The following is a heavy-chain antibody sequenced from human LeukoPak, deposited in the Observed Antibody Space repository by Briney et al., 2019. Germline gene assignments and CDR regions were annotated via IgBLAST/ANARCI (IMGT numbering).Heavy chain of an antibody. CDR2: ISYDGSNK. D-gene: IGHD3-22*01. CDR3: ARDLFEDYYDSSGYYAPFGY. V-gene: IGHV3-30-3*01. CDR1: GFTFSSYA. J-gene: IGHJ4*02. Sequence: GRSLRLSCAASGFTFSSYAMHWVRQAPGKGLEWVAVISYDGSNKHYADSVKGRFTISRDNSKNTLYLQMNSLRAEDTAVYYCARDLFEDYYDSSGYYAPFGYWGQGTLVTVSS.